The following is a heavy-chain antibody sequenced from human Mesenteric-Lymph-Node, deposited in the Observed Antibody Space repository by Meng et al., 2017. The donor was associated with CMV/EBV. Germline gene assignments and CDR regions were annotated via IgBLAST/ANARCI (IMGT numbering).Heavy chain of an antibody. D-gene: IGHD4-23*01. CDR2: INHSGST. V-gene: IGHV4-34*01. CDR1: GGSFSGYY. Sequence: QLQQWGAGLLTPSEPLSLTCAVYGGSFSGYYWSWIRQPPGKGLEWIGEINHSGSTNYNPSLKSRVTISVDTSKNQFSLKLSSVTAADTAVYYCARHQRWLKSEGGFNYWGQGTLVTVSS. CDR3: ARHQRWLKSEGGFNY. J-gene: IGHJ4*02.